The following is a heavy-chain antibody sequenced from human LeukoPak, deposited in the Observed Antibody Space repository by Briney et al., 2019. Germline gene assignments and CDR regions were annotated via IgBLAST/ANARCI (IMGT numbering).Heavy chain of an antibody. Sequence: GGSLRLSCAASGFTFSSYGMHWVRQAPGKGLEWVAVISYDGSNKYYADSVKGRFTISRDNSKNTLYLQMNSLRAEDTAVYYCAKDGATIFGAPIKWGQGTLVTVSS. D-gene: IGHD3-3*01. CDR1: GFTFSSYG. CDR3: AKDGATIFGAPIK. J-gene: IGHJ4*02. CDR2: ISYDGSNK. V-gene: IGHV3-30*18.